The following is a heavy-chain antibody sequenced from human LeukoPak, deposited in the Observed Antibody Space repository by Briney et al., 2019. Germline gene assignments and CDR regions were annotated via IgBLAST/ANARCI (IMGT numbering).Heavy chain of an antibody. Sequence: PSEPLSLTCAVSVDSISLRGYSCRWVRQPPGKGLVWIEYFYYSGSINYHRSLKSQVPISVHTSQNLSSLKLTSVTAAGPAVYYCARGFKGRARRFLGNWFDPWGQGTLVTVSS. V-gene: IGHV4-61*08. D-gene: IGHD3-3*01. CDR1: VDSISLRGYS. J-gene: IGHJ5*02. CDR2: FYYSGSI. CDR3: ARGFKGRARRFLGNWFDP.